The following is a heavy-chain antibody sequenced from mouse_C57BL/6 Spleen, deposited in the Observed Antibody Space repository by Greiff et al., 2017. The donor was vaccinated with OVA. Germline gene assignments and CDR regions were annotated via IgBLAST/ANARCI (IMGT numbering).Heavy chain of an antibody. J-gene: IGHJ4*01. CDR1: GFTFSSYA. V-gene: IGHV5-9-1*02. Sequence: EVKLVESGEGLVKPGGSLKLSCAASGFTFSSYAMSWVRQTPEKRLEWVAYISSGGDYIYYADTVKGRFTISRDNARNTLYLQMSSLKSEDTAMYYCTRDGGGEGGPAMDYWGQGTSVTVSS. D-gene: IGHD1-1*02. CDR3: TRDGGGEGGPAMDY. CDR2: ISSGGDYI.